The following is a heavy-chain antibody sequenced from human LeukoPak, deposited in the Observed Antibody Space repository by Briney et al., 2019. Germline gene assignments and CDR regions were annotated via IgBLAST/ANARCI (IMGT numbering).Heavy chain of an antibody. CDR1: GGSISSSSYY. J-gene: IGHJ5*02. CDR2: IYYSGST. V-gene: IGHV4-39*01. D-gene: IGHD3-3*01. Sequence: SETLSLTCTVSGGSISSSSYYWGWIRQPPGKGLEWIGSIYYSGSTYYNPSLKSRVTISVDTSKNQFSLKLSSVTAADTAVYYCARTAGYGFWSGYYNNWFDPWGQGTLVTVSS. CDR3: ARTAGYGFWSGYYNNWFDP.